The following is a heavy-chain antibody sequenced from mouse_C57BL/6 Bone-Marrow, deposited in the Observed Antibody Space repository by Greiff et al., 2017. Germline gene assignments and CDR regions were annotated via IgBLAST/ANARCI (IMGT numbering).Heavy chain of an antibody. J-gene: IGHJ3*01. CDR1: GYTFTSYG. Sequence: VKLQESGAELARPGASVKLSCKASGYTFTSYGISWVKQRTGQGLEWIGEIYPRSGNTYYNEKFKGKATLTADKSSSTAYMGLRSLTSEDSAVYFCARSGSYYSNYLAWFAYWGQGTLVTVSA. V-gene: IGHV1-81*01. CDR3: ARSGSYYSNYLAWFAY. D-gene: IGHD2-5*01. CDR2: IYPRSGNT.